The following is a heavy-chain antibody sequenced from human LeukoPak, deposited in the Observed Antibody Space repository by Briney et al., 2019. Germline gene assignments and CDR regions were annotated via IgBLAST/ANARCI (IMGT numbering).Heavy chain of an antibody. Sequence: TLSLTCAVSGGSISSGGYSWSWIRQPPGKGLEWIGYIYHSGSTYYNPSLKSRVTISVDRSKNQFSLKPSSVTAADTAVYYCARQGGNWRGLFDYWGQGTLVTVSS. CDR2: IYHSGST. D-gene: IGHD4-23*01. J-gene: IGHJ4*02. V-gene: IGHV4-30-2*01. CDR3: ARQGGNWRGLFDY. CDR1: GGSISSGGYS.